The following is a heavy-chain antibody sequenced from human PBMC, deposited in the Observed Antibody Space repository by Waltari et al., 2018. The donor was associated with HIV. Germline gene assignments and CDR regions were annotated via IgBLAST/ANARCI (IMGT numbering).Heavy chain of an antibody. J-gene: IGHJ4*02. D-gene: IGHD3-3*02. CDR2: IYRSGDA. CDR3: ARVRSIMGRFLGFDY. CDR1: GLSVSSNY. V-gene: IGHV3-53*02. Sequence: EVQLVETGGGLIQPGGSLRLSCAASGLSVSSNYMNWVRQAPGKGVEWVSVIYRSGDAYYADFVKGRFTISRDNSKNTLYLQMSSLRAEDTAVYYCARVRSIMGRFLGFDYWGQGTLVTVSS.